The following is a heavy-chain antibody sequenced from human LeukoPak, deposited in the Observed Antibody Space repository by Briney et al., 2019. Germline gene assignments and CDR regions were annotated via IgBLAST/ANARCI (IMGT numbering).Heavy chain of an antibody. CDR3: ASEKIGSSGLDY. V-gene: IGHV3-33*01. J-gene: IGHJ4*02. CDR2: IWYDGSNK. CDR1: GFTFSSYG. Sequence: GGSLRLSCAASGFTFSSYGMHWVRQAPGKGLEWVAVIWYDGSNKYYADSVKGRFTISRDNSKNTLYLQMNSLRAEDTAVYYCASEKIGSSGLDYWGQGTLVTVSS. D-gene: IGHD3-22*01.